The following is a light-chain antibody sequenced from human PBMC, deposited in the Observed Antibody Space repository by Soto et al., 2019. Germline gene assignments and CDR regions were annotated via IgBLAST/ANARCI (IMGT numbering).Light chain of an antibody. CDR2: EVT. CDR1: TSDIGAYNY. CDR3: SSFAGTNSFV. J-gene: IGLJ1*01. Sequence: QSALTQPPSASGSPGQSVTISCTGTTSDIGAYNYVSWYHQRPGKAPKLIIYEVTRRPSGVPDRIFGSKSDTTASLTVSVLEGDDEGHYYCSSFAGTNSFVFGTGTKLTVL. V-gene: IGLV2-8*01.